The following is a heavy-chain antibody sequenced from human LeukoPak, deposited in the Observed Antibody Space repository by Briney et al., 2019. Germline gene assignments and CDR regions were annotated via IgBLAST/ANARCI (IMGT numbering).Heavy chain of an antibody. CDR1: GGSISSSSYY. CDR2: IYYSGST. CDR3: ARGDDSSGYYYDYFDY. J-gene: IGHJ4*02. D-gene: IGHD3-22*01. Sequence: PSETLSLTCTVSGGSISSSSYYWGWIRQPPGKGLEWIGSIYYSGSTYYNPSLKSRVTISVDTSKNQFSLKLSSVTAADTAVYYCARGDDSSGYYYDYFDYWGQGTLVTVSS. V-gene: IGHV4-39*07.